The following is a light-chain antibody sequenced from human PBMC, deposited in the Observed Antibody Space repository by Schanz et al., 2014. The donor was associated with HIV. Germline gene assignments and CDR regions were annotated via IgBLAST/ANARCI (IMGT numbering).Light chain of an antibody. CDR3: QQYDRSPYT. J-gene: IGKJ4*01. V-gene: IGKV3-20*01. Sequence: EIVLTQSPGTLSLSPGERATLSCRASQSVSSNYLAWYQQKPGQAPRLLIYGASSRATGIPDRFSGSGSGTDFSLTISRLEPEDFAVYYCQQYDRSPYTFGGGTKVEIK. CDR1: QSVSSNY. CDR2: GAS.